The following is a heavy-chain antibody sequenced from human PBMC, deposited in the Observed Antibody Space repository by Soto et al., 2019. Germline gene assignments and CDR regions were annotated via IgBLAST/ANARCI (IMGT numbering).Heavy chain of an antibody. Sequence: PGGSLRLSCAASGFTFSDYTMSWVRQAPGKVLESISAILADYKTYYTDSVRGRFTISRDNSKNTLYLQMNSLRPEDTALYYCTKARLWGGDGYNSYYYNAMDVWGQGTTVTVSS. CDR3: TKARLWGGDGYNSYYYNAMDV. V-gene: IGHV3-23*01. D-gene: IGHD3-16*01. J-gene: IGHJ6*02. CDR1: GFTFSDYT. CDR2: ILADYKT.